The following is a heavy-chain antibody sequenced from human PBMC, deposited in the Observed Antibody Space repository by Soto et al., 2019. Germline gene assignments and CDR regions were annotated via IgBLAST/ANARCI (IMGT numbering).Heavy chain of an antibody. J-gene: IGHJ5*02. CDR1: GGTFSSYA. CDR3: AREEYCSSTSCYQAWFDP. V-gene: IGHV1-69*04. CDR2: IIPILGIA. Sequence: SVKVSCKASGGTFSSYAISWVRQAPGQGLEWMGRIIPILGIANYAQKFQGRVTITADKSTSTAYMELSSLRSEDTAVYYCAREEYCSSTSCYQAWFDPWGQGTLVTSPQ. D-gene: IGHD2-2*01.